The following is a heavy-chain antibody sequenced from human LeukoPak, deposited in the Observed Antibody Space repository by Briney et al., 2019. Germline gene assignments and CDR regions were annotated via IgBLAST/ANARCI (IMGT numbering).Heavy chain of an antibody. J-gene: IGHJ4*02. D-gene: IGHD1-1*01. CDR2: ISTVGTRT. CDR1: GFTFSNFW. Sequence: GGSLRLSCAGSGFTFSNFWVHWVRQAPGKGMVWVARISTVGTRTDYADSVRGRFTISRDNAKNTISLQMNSLTAEDTAVYYCVRSMSGTNDFWGQGTVVSVSS. V-gene: IGHV3-74*01. CDR3: VRSMSGTNDF.